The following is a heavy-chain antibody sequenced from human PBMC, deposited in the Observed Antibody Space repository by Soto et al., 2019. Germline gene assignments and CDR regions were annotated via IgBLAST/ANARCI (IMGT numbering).Heavy chain of an antibody. D-gene: IGHD1-1*01. CDR2: IYPADSDT. V-gene: IGHV5-51*01. CDR3: GRRTGGNFFDY. CDR1: GFGFTSYW. J-gene: IGHJ4*02. Sequence: GESLKISCKGSGFGFTSYWIAWVRQMPGKGLEWMGAIYPADSDTRYSPSFQGQVTISADKSTSTAYLQWSSLKPSDNAIYYCGRRTGGNFFDYRGQGTQVTVSS.